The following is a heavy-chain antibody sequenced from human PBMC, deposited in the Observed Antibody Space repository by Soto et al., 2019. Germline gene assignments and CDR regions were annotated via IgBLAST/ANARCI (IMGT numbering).Heavy chain of an antibody. D-gene: IGHD2-15*01. CDR1: GGTFSSYA. CDR3: ARGQIVVVVAATLDEYYYDMDV. V-gene: IGHV1-69*13. Sequence: SVKVSCKASGGTFSSYAISWVRQAPGQGLEWMGGIIPIFGTANYAQKFQGRVTITADESTSTAYMELSSLRSEDTAVYYCARGQIVVVVAATLDEYYYDMDVWGQGTTVT. J-gene: IGHJ6*02. CDR2: IIPIFGTA.